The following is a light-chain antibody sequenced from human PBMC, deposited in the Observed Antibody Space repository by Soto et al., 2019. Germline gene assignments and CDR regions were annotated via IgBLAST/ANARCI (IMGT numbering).Light chain of an antibody. V-gene: IGLV2-18*02. J-gene: IGLJ2*01. Sequence: QSALTQPPSVSGSPGQSVTISCTGTSSDVGSYNRVSWYQQPPGTAPKLMIYEVSNRPSGVPDRVCGSKSGNTASLTISGLQAEDEADYYCSSYTSSSTLVFGGGTQLTV. CDR3: SSYTSSSTLV. CDR2: EVS. CDR1: SSDVGSYNR.